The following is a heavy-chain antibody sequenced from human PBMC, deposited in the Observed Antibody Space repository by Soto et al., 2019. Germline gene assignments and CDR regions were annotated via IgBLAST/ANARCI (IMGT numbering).Heavy chain of an antibody. CDR2: IWYDGRDK. J-gene: IGHJ4*02. D-gene: IGHD3-10*01. CDR3: ARDRGTMVRGVTDY. CDR1: GITFSNYG. V-gene: IGHV3-33*01. Sequence: GGSLRLCCAASGITFSNYGTHWVRQAPGKGLEWVAVIWYDGRDKYYADSVKGRFTISRDNSKNTLYLQMNSLRAEDTAVYYCARDRGTMVRGVTDYWGQGTLVTVSS.